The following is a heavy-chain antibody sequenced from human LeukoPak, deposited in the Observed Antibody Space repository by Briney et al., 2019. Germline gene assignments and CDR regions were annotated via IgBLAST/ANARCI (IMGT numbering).Heavy chain of an antibody. J-gene: IGHJ4*02. CDR1: GGSFSGYY. CDR3: ARRGYSGYVYFDY. CDR2: INHSGST. D-gene: IGHD5-12*01. V-gene: IGHV4-34*01. Sequence: SETLPLTCAVYGGSFSGYYWSWIRQPPGKGLEWIGEINHSGSTNYNPSLKSRVTISVDTSKNQFSLKLSSVTAADTAVYYCARRGYSGYVYFDYWGQGTLVTVSS.